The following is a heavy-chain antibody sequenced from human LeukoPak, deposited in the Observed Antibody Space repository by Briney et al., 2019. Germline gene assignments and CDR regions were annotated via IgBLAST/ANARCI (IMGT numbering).Heavy chain of an antibody. CDR2: MNPNSGNT. CDR1: GYTFTSYD. CDR3: ARGAGFRYYGSGSYYDFDY. Sequence: ASVKVSCKASGYTFTSYDINWVRQATGQGLEWMGWMNPNSGNTGYAQKFQGRVTMTRNTSISTAYMELSSLRSEDTAVYYCARGAGFRYYGSGSYYDFDYWGQGTLVTVSS. J-gene: IGHJ4*02. D-gene: IGHD3-10*01. V-gene: IGHV1-8*01.